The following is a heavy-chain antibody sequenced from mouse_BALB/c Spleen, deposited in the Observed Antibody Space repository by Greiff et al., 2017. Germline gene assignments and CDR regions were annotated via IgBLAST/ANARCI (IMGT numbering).Heavy chain of an antibody. D-gene: IGHD1-1*01. CDR3: VRQGGIISFDY. Sequence: EVHLVESGGGLVQPKGSLKLSCAASGFTFNTYAMNWVRQAPGKGLEWVARIRSKSNNYATYYADSVKDRFTISRDDSQSMLYLQMNNLKTEDTAMYYCVRQGGIISFDYWGQGTTLTVSS. V-gene: IGHV10-1*02. J-gene: IGHJ2*01. CDR2: IRSKSNNYAT. CDR1: GFTFNTYA.